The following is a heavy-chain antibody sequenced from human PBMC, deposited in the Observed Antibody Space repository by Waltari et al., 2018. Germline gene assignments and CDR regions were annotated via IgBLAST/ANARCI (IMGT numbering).Heavy chain of an antibody. CDR2: MSYTGAT. D-gene: IGHD1-1*01. V-gene: IGHV4-39*01. Sequence: QLQLQESGPGLVKPSETLSLTCSVSGVSLTSNRHYWGWIRQPRGQGLEWIGTMSYTGATYSSPSLESRVTVSRDTSKNQLSLKLVSVTAADTAVYYCATYIGASVGTAAFDVWGQGTMVAVSS. CDR1: GVSLTSNRHY. J-gene: IGHJ3*01. CDR3: ATYIGASVGTAAFDV.